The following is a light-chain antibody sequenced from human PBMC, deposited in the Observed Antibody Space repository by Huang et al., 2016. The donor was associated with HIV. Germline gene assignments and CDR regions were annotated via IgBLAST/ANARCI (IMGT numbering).Light chain of an antibody. J-gene: IGKJ4*01. CDR1: RSVSTN. Sequence: EIVMTQSPATLSLSPGQSVTLSCRANRSVSTNLDWYQQRHGHAPMLRIYGSSNRDTGFPARFRGSGSGTDFSLTISSLQSEDFALYYCHQYNNWLLSFGGGTRV. V-gene: IGKV3-15*01. CDR2: GSS. CDR3: HQYNNWLLS.